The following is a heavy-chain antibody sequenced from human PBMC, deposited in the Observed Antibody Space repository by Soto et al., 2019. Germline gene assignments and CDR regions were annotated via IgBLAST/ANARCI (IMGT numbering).Heavy chain of an antibody. CDR3: ARGEVNVPLLPTGGFDY. CDR1: GGTFSSYT. D-gene: IGHD2-15*01. CDR2: IIPILGIA. J-gene: IGHJ4*02. Sequence: SVKVSCKASGGTFSSYTISWVRQAPGQGLEWMGRIIPILGIANYAQKFQGRVTITADKSTSTAYMELSSLRSADTAVYYCARGEVNVPLLPTGGFDYWGQGTLVTVSS. V-gene: IGHV1-69*02.